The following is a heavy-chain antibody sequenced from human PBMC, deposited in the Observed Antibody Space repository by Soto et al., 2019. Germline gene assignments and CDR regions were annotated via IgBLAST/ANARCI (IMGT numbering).Heavy chain of an antibody. CDR2: IDPIDSQT. Sequence: SLRVSYKGCGYMFPGYWILGVRQKPGKGLEWMGRIDPIDSQTYYSPSFRGHVTISVTKSITTVFLQWSSLRASDTAMYYCARQIYDSDTGPNFQYYFDSWGQGTPVTVSS. CDR3: ARQIYDSDTGPNFQYYFDS. V-gene: IGHV5-10-1*01. D-gene: IGHD3-22*01. CDR1: GYMFPGYW. J-gene: IGHJ4*02.